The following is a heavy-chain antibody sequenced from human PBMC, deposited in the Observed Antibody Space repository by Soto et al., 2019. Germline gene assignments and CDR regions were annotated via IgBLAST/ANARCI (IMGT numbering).Heavy chain of an antibody. D-gene: IGHD2-21*02. V-gene: IGHV2-5*02. Sequence: QITLKESGPTLVKPTQTLTLTCTFSGFSLNTGGLGVGWIRQPPGKALEWLALIYWDNDKRYSPSLMSRLTITKDTSKNQVVLTMTNMDPVDAATYYCVHSRCGGDCLQSYSSHYYYGMDDWGQGTTVTVSS. CDR2: IYWDNDK. J-gene: IGHJ6*02. CDR3: VHSRCGGDCLQSYSSHYYYGMDD. CDR1: GFSLNTGGLG.